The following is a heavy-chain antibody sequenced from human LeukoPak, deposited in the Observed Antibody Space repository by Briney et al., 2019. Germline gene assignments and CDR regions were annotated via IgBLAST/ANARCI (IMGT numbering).Heavy chain of an antibody. V-gene: IGHV4-59*08. Sequence: SETLSLTCTVSGASISNYYWSWIRQPPGKGLEWIGYIYYSGSTYYNPSLKSRVTISVDTSKNQFSLKLSSVTAADTAVYYCARGREGFDLWGRGTLVTVSS. CDR1: GASISNYY. J-gene: IGHJ2*01. CDR2: IYYSGST. CDR3: ARGREGFDL.